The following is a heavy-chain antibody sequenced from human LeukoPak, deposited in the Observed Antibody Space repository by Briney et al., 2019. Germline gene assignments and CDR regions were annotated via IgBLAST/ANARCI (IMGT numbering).Heavy chain of an antibody. D-gene: IGHD3-10*01. J-gene: IGHJ6*03. V-gene: IGHV3-23*01. Sequence: GGSLRLSCAASGFSFNSFGMSWVRQTPGKGLEWVSSIHSRGDNTHYADSLEGRFTISRDTWKNTVYLQMNRLRVEDTATYYCARQILRGSYFYYLDVWGTGTPVTVSS. CDR3: ARQILRGSYFYYLDV. CDR1: GFSFNSFG. CDR2: IHSRGDNT.